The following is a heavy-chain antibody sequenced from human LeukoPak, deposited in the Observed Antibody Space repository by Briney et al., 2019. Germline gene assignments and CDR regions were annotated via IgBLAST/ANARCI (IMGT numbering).Heavy chain of an antibody. J-gene: IGHJ6*04. CDR1: GGSFSGYY. CDR2: INHSGST. V-gene: IGHV4-34*01. CDR3: ARALFLGGTDV. Sequence: PSETLSLTCAVYGGSFSGYYWSWIRQPPGKGLEWIGEINHSGSTNYNPSLKSRVTISVDTSKNQFSLKLSSVTAADTAVYYCARALFLGGTDVWGKGTTVTVSS. D-gene: IGHD2-21*01.